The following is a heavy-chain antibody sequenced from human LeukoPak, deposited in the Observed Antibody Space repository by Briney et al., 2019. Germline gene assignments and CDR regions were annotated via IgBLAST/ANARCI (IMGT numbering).Heavy chain of an antibody. CDR3: SRLIAARTSYYFDY. CDR2: INYSGGST. Sequence: PGGSLRLSCAASGFTFSSNAMSWVRQAPGKGLEWVSGINYSGGSTYYADSVKGRFTISRDNSKNTLYLQMNNLRAEDTAVYYCSRLIAARTSYYFDYWGQGTLVTVSS. CDR1: GFTFSSNA. D-gene: IGHD6-6*01. V-gene: IGHV3-23*01. J-gene: IGHJ4*02.